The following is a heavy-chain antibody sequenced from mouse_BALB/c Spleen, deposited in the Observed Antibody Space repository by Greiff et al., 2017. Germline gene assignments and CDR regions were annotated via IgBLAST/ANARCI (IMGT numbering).Heavy chain of an antibody. J-gene: IGHJ4*01. Sequence: EVQRVESGGGLVQPGGSRKLSCAASGFTFSSFGMHWVRQAPEKGLEWVAYISSGSSTIYYADTVKGRFTISRDNPKNTLFLQMTSLRSEDTAMYYCARGTTDAMDYWGQGTSVTVAS. CDR2: ISSGSSTI. V-gene: IGHV5-17*02. CDR1: GFTFSSFG. CDR3: ARGTTDAMDY. D-gene: IGHD1-1*01.